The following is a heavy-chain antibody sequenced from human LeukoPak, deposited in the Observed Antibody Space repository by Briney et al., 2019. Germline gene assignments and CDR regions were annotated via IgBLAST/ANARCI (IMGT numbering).Heavy chain of an antibody. J-gene: IGHJ4*02. Sequence: GSSVKVSCKXSGGTFSSYTISWVRQAPGQGLEWMGRIIPILGIANYAQKFQGRVTITADKSTSTAYMELSSLRSEDTAVYYCARVSYYDSSGLFDYWGQGTLVTVSS. CDR2: IIPILGIA. D-gene: IGHD3-22*01. V-gene: IGHV1-69*02. CDR3: ARVSYYDSSGLFDY. CDR1: GGTFSSYT.